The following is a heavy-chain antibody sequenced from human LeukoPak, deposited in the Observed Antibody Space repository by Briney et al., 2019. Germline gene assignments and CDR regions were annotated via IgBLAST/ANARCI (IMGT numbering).Heavy chain of an antibody. Sequence: ASVKVSCKASGYTFTSYDINWVRQATGQGLESMGWMNPNSGNTGYAQKFQGRVTMTRNTSISTAYMELSSLRSEDTAVYYCARDHWGIWFGELYPRVYYYYYMDVWGKGTTVTVSS. CDR2: MNPNSGNT. CDR1: GYTFTSYD. D-gene: IGHD3-10*01. J-gene: IGHJ6*03. CDR3: ARDHWGIWFGELYPRVYYYYYMDV. V-gene: IGHV1-8*01.